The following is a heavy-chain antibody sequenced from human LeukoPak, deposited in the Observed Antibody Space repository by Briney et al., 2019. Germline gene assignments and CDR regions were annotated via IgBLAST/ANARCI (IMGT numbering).Heavy chain of an antibody. CDR1: GGSITGYY. Sequence: SETLSLTCTVSGGSITGYYWTWIRQPPGKGLEWIAYIHYSGTTKYNPSLKSRVTISVDTSKNQFSLKLSSVTAADTAVYYCARDHTLGYDSSGYYPHDAFDIWGQGTMVTASS. J-gene: IGHJ3*02. V-gene: IGHV4-59*12. CDR3: ARDHTLGYDSSGYYPHDAFDI. D-gene: IGHD3-22*01. CDR2: IHYSGTT.